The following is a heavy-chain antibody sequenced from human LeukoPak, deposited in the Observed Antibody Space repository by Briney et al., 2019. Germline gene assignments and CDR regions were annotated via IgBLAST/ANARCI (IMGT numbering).Heavy chain of an antibody. Sequence: ASVKVSCKASGYTFTHYYIYWVRQAPGQGLEWMGWINPNSGGTNYAQKFQGRVTMTRDTSISTAYMELSRLRSDDTAVYYCARANDIVVANWFDPWGQGTLVTVSS. CDR2: INPNSGGT. D-gene: IGHD2-15*01. J-gene: IGHJ5*02. CDR1: GYTFTHYY. V-gene: IGHV1-2*02. CDR3: ARANDIVVANWFDP.